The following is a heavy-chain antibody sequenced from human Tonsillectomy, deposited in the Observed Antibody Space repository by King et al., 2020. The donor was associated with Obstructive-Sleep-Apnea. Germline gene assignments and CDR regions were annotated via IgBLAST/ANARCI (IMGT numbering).Heavy chain of an antibody. CDR3: AGYGSGSQKD. D-gene: IGHD3-10*01. J-gene: IGHJ4*02. CDR1: GFTFSSYA. V-gene: IGHV3-23*04. Sequence: VQLVESGGGLVQPGGSLRLSCAASGFTFSSYAMTWVRQAPGKGLEWVSTISGSGGGTYYADSVKGRFTISRDNSKNTLYLQMNSLEAEDTAVYYCAGYGSGSQKDWGQGTLVTVSS. CDR2: ISGSGGGT.